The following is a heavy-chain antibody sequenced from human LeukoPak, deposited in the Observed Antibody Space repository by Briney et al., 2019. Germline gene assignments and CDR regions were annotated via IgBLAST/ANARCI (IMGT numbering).Heavy chain of an antibody. J-gene: IGHJ4*02. CDR2: ISSSSSYI. CDR1: GFTFSSYS. V-gene: IGHV3-21*01. CDR3: ARVFSSYYDSSGYFDY. Sequence: GGSLRLSCAASGFTFSSYSMNWVRQAPGKGLEWVSSISSSSSYIYYADSVKGRFTISRDNAKNSLYLQMNSLRAEDTAVYYCARVFSSYYDSSGYFDYWGQGTLVTVSS. D-gene: IGHD3-22*01.